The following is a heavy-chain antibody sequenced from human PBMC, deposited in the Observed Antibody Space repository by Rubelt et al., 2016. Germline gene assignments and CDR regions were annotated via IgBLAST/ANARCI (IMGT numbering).Heavy chain of an antibody. V-gene: IGHV1-18*01. Sequence: GASVKVSCKASGYTFTSYGITWVRQAPGQGLEWMGWISTYNGNTKYAQKFQGRVTVTTDASTNTAYMELRTLRSDDTAVYYCARVSTAAGGNWFDPWGQGTLVTVSS. CDR3: ARVSTAAGGNWFDP. CDR2: ISTYNGNT. D-gene: IGHD6-13*01. CDR1: GYTFTSYG. J-gene: IGHJ5*02.